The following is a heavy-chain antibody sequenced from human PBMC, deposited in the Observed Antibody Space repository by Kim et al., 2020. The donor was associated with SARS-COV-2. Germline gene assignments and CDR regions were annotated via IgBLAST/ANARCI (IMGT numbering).Heavy chain of an antibody. CDR1: GGSISSYY. J-gene: IGHJ4*02. CDR3: ARRPTPAPHFDY. Sequence: SETLSLTCTVSGGSISSYYWSWIRQPPGKGLEWIGYIYYSGSTNYNPSLKSRVTISVDTSKNQFSLKLSSVTAADTAVYYCARRPTPAPHFDYWGQGTLVTVSS. D-gene: IGHD2-15*01. V-gene: IGHV4-59*08. CDR2: IYYSGST.